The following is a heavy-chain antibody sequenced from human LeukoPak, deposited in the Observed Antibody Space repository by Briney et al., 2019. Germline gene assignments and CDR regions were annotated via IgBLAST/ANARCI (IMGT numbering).Heavy chain of an antibody. CDR2: IDHGGGI. J-gene: IGHJ4*02. CDR3: ARDSGNWNIDY. CDR1: GFSVSTTHY. V-gene: IGHV4-38-2*02. Sequence: SETLSLTCAVSGFSVSTTHYSWGWVRQSPGKGLEWIASIDHGGGIHCIPSLQSRLTISRDTSNNHFSLRLSSVTAADTAVYYCARDSGNWNIDYWGRGILVTVSS. D-gene: IGHD1/OR15-1a*01.